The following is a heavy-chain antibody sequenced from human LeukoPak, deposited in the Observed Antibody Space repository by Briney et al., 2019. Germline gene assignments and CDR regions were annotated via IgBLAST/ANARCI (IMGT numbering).Heavy chain of an antibody. CDR2: IWYDGSKT. J-gene: IGHJ4*02. Sequence: GGSLRLSCAASGLTFSSHGMHWVRQAPGKGLEWLALIWYDGSKTYYADSVKGRFTISRDNSKNTLYLQMNGLRAEDTALYFCARLYGDYIDYWGQGTLVTVSS. V-gene: IGHV3-33*01. CDR3: ARLYGDYIDY. D-gene: IGHD4-17*01. CDR1: GLTFSSHG.